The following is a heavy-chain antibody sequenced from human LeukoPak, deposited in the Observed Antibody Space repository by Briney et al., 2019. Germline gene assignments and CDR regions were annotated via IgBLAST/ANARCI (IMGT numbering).Heavy chain of an antibody. D-gene: IGHD5-24*01. CDR2: IYYSGST. J-gene: IGHJ4*02. CDR1: GGSISSYY. Sequence: SETLSLTCTVSGGSISSYYWSWIRQPPGKGLEWIGYIYYSGSTNYNPSLKSRVTISVDTSKNQLSLKLSSVTAADTAVYYCARGRRDGYSGLDYWGQGTLVTVSS. CDR3: ARGRRDGYSGLDY. V-gene: IGHV4-59*01.